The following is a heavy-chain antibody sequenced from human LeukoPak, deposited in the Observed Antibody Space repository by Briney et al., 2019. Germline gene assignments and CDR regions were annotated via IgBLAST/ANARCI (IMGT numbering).Heavy chain of an antibody. J-gene: IGHJ4*02. CDR1: GYSFTSYW. D-gene: IGHD2-15*01. V-gene: IGHV5-51*01. CDR2: IYPGDPDT. Sequence: GESLKISCKGSGYSFTSYWIGWVRQMPGKGLEWMGIIYPGDPDTRYSPSFQGQVTISADKSISTAYLQWSSLKASDTAMYYCARRPCSGGSCYEYYFDYWGQGTLVTVSS. CDR3: ARRPCSGGSCYEYYFDY.